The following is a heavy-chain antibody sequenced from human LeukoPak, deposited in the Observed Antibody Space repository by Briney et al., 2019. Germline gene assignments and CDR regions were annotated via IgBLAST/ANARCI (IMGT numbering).Heavy chain of an antibody. CDR1: GGSISSTNW. V-gene: IGHV4-4*02. CDR2: VELSGRT. Sequence: PSETLSLTCGVSGGSISSTNWWTWVRQPPGEGLEWIGEVELSGRTNYNPSLESRVTISVDMSANHISLKLTSVTAADTAVYYCARGRVMGSTSCLNYWGQGTLVTVSS. D-gene: IGHD2-2*01. J-gene: IGHJ4*02. CDR3: ARGRVMGSTSCLNY.